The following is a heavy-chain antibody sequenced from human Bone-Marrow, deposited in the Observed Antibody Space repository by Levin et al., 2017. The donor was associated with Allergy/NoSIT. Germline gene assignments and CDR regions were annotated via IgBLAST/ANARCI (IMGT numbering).Heavy chain of an antibody. D-gene: IGHD3-16*01. CDR1: GFTFSTYW. V-gene: IGHV3-74*01. Sequence: LSLTCAASGFTFSTYWMHWVRQAPGKGLVWVSRINSDGSSISYADSVKGRFIISRDNAKNTLYLQMNSLRAEDTAVYYCTRATSYYDYIWGRLGAFDLWGQGTMVTVSS. CDR3: TRATSYYDYIWGRLGAFDL. CDR2: INSDGSSI. J-gene: IGHJ3*01.